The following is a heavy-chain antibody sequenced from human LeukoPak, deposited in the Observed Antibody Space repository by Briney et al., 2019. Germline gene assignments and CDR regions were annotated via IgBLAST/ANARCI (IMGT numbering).Heavy chain of an antibody. J-gene: IGHJ4*02. CDR2: LYTSGST. D-gene: IGHD3-22*01. V-gene: IGHV4-4*07. Sequence: SETLSLTCTVSGGSISTYYWSWIRQPAGKGLEWIGRLYTSGSTNYNPSLKSRVTMSVDTSKNQFSLKLSSVTAADTAVYYCASGYYYDSSGYYSLAQWGQGTLVTVSS. CDR1: GGSISTYY. CDR3: ASGYYYDSSGYYSLAQ.